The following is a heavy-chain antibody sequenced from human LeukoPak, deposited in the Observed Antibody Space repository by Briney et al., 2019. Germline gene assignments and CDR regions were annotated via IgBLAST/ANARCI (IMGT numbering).Heavy chain of an antibody. D-gene: IGHD6-19*01. J-gene: IGHJ6*02. V-gene: IGHV3-30-3*01. CDR2: ISYDGSNK. CDR1: GFTFSSYA. Sequence: GSLRLSCAASGFTFSSYAMHWVRQAPGKGLEWVAVISYDGSNKYYADSVKGRFTIFRDNSKNTLYLQMNSLRAEDTAAYYCAREPGSVRLATYYYYGMDVWGQGTTVTVSS. CDR3: AREPGSVRLATYYYYGMDV.